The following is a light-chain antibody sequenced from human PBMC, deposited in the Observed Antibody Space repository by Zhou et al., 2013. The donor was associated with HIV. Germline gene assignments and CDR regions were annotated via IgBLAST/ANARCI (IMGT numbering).Light chain of an antibody. J-gene: IGKJ2*03. Sequence: EIVLTQSPATLSLSPGERATLSCRASQTVSSSHLAWYAQKPGQAPRLIIYDVSSRPTGIPDRFSGSGSGTDFTLTISRLEPEDFAVYYCQQYGDSPSSFGLGTKLEI. V-gene: IGKV3-20*01. CDR3: QQYGDSPSS. CDR2: DVS. CDR1: QTVSSSH.